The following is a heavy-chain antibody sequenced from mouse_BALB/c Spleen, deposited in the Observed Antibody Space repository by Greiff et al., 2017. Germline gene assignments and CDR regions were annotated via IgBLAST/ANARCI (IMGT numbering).Heavy chain of an antibody. CDR1: GFSLTSYG. Sequence: VKLVESGPGLVQPSQSLSITCTVSGFSLTSYGVHWVRQSPGKGLEWLGVIWSGGSTDYNAAFISRLSISKDNSKSQVFFKMNSLQANDTAIYYCARGRNYYGNPFAYWGQGTLVTVSA. CDR2: IWSGGST. D-gene: IGHD2-1*01. J-gene: IGHJ3*01. CDR3: ARGRNYYGNPFAY. V-gene: IGHV2-2*02.